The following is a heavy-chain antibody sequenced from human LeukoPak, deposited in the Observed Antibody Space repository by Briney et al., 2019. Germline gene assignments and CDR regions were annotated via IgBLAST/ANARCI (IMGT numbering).Heavy chain of an antibody. CDR2: ISTSGSYT. CDR3: VRVAPYGDFLGDAFDI. V-gene: IGHV3-11*06. Sequence: GGSLRLSCVVSGIPFSDYYMNWIRQAPGKGLEWMSYISTSGSYTDYAHSVKGRFTISRDNAQNTLYLQMNSLRPEDTAVYFCVRVAPYGDFLGDAFDIWGQGTMVTVSS. CDR1: GIPFSDYY. J-gene: IGHJ3*02. D-gene: IGHD4-17*01.